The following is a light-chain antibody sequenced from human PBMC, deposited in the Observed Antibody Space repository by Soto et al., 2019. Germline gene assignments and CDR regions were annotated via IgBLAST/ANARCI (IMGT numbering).Light chain of an antibody. CDR1: HNDIGTYDY. V-gene: IGLV2-14*03. J-gene: IGLJ1*01. CDR2: GVT. CDR3: FSYTSSGTYV. Sequence: QSALTQPTSVSGSPGQSITISCTGNHNDIGTYDYVSWYQQHPGRAPRLLIYGVTTRPSGISDRFSASKSGLTASLTISGLQAEDETDYYCFSYTSSGTYVFGTGTKVTVL.